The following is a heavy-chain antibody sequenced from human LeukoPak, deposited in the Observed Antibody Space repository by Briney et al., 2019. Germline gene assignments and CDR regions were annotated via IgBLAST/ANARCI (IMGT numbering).Heavy chain of an antibody. D-gene: IGHD3-22*01. V-gene: IGHV1-46*01. CDR2: INPSGGST. J-gene: IGHJ5*02. CDR3: ARQPSPYYYDSSGYQNWFDP. CDR1: GYTFTSYY. Sequence: ASVKVSCKASGYTFTSYYMHWVRQSPGQGLEWMGIINPSGGSTSYAQKFQGRVTITRDTSTSTVYLELSRLRSEDTAVYYCARQPSPYYYDSSGYQNWFDPWGQGTLVTVSS.